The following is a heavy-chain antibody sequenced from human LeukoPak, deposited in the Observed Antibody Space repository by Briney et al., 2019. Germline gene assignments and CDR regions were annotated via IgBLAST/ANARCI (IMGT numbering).Heavy chain of an antibody. CDR1: GFTFSSYA. J-gene: IGHJ2*01. Sequence: PGGSLRLSCAASGFTFSSYAMHWVRQAPGKGLEWVAVISYDGNNKYYADSVKGRFTISRDNSKNTLSLQMSSLTTEDTAVYYCVRQREQVMLYYYFDLWGRGTLVTV. D-gene: IGHD1-26*01. CDR2: ISYDGNNK. V-gene: IGHV3-30-3*01. CDR3: VRQREQVMLYYYFDL.